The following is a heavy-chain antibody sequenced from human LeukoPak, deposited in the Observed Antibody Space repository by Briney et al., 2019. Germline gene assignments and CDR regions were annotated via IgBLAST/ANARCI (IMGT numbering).Heavy chain of an antibody. CDR3: ANYCSSSSCHIRRAFDI. J-gene: IGHJ3*02. Sequence: SETLSLTCTVSGGSISSSTSYWGWIRQPLGKGLEWIGTIYYSGSTYYSPSLKSRVAISVDTSKNQFSLKLSSVTAADTAVYYCANYCSSSSCHIRRAFDIWGQGTMVTVSS. CDR1: GGSISSSTSY. D-gene: IGHD2-2*02. CDR2: IYYSGST. V-gene: IGHV4-39*01.